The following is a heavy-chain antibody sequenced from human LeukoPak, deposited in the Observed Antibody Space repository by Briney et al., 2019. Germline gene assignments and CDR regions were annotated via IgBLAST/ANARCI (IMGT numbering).Heavy chain of an antibody. V-gene: IGHV3-66*02. CDR3: AREAGRVFSRADY. D-gene: IGHD3-10*01. CDR2: IYSDGST. Sequence: PGGSLRLXCAASGFTVSSNYMSWVRQAPGKGLESVSVIYSDGSTYYADSVKGRFTISRDNSKNTLYLQMNSLRAEDTAVYYCAREAGRVFSRADYWGQGTLVTVSS. CDR1: GFTVSSNY. J-gene: IGHJ4*02.